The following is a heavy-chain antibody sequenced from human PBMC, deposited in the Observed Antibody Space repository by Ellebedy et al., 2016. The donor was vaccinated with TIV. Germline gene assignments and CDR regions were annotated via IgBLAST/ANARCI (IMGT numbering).Heavy chain of an antibody. CDR2: ISHDGSDK. V-gene: IGHV3-30*04. CDR3: ARLDYGTASSLDF. D-gene: IGHD4-17*01. Sequence: GESLKISXAASGFTFSSYAMSWVRQAPGRGLEWVALISHDGSDKSYTDSVKGRFTISRDNSKNTLFLQMNSLRPQDAAVYYCARLDYGTASSLDFWGQGTLVTVSS. J-gene: IGHJ4*02. CDR1: GFTFSSYA.